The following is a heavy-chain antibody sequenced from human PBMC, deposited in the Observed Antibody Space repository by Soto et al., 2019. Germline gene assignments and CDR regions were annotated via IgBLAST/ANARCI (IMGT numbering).Heavy chain of an antibody. D-gene: IGHD4-4*01. V-gene: IGHV1-8*02. CDR2: MNPNSGNT. CDR3: ASRTVTTLSYYYYYGMDV. Sequence: ASVKVSCKASGGTFSSYAISWVRQATGQGLEWMGWMNPNSGNTGYAQKFQGRVTMTRNTSISTAYMELSSLRSEDTAVYYCASRTVTTLSYYYYYGMDVWGQGTTVTVSS. J-gene: IGHJ6*02. CDR1: GGTFSSYA.